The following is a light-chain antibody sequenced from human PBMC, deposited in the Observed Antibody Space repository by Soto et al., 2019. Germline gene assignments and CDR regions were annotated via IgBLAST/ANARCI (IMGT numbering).Light chain of an antibody. CDR2: DAS. V-gene: IGKV3-11*01. CDR1: QSVSRY. Sequence: EIVFTQSPATLSFSPGERATLSCRASQSVSRYLAWYQQKPGQAPRLLIYDASNRATGIPARFSGSGSGTDFTLTISRLEPEDFAVYYCQQRSNWPITFGQGTRLEIK. J-gene: IGKJ5*01. CDR3: QQRSNWPIT.